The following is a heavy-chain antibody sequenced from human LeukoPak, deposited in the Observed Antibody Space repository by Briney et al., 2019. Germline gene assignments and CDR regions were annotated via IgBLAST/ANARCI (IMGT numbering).Heavy chain of an antibody. Sequence: KPSETLSLTCAVYGGSFSGYYWSWIRQPPGKGLEWIGEINHSGSTNYNPSLKSRVTISVDTSKNQFSLKLSSVTAADTAVYYCASRPYSSSWSRKYYFDYWGQGTLVTVSS. J-gene: IGHJ4*02. CDR1: GGSFSGYY. D-gene: IGHD6-13*01. CDR3: ASRPYSSSWSRKYYFDY. V-gene: IGHV4-34*01. CDR2: INHSGST.